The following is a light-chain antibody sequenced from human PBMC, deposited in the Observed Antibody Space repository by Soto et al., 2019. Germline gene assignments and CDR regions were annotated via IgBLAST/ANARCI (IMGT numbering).Light chain of an antibody. CDR3: QQYNTSSLT. J-gene: IGKJ4*01. Sequence: DIQMTQSPSTLSASVGDRVTITCRASQSISTWLAWYQQKPAKAPKLLIYKASSLESGVPSRFSGSGSGTEVALTISSLQADDFATYYCQQYNTSSLTFGGGTKVEIK. CDR2: KAS. V-gene: IGKV1-5*03. CDR1: QSISTW.